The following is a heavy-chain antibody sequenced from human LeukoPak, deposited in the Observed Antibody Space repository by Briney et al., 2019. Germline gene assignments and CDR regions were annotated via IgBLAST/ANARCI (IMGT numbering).Heavy chain of an antibody. Sequence: GGSLRLSCAASGFSFSSYVMKWVRQAPGKGLEWVSSISSSSSYIYYADSVKGRFTISRDNAKNSLYLQMNSLRAEDTAVYYCARAPSYSSGWRRDYWGQGTLVTVSS. D-gene: IGHD6-19*01. CDR1: GFSFSSYV. V-gene: IGHV3-21*01. CDR3: ARAPSYSSGWRRDY. CDR2: ISSSSSYI. J-gene: IGHJ4*02.